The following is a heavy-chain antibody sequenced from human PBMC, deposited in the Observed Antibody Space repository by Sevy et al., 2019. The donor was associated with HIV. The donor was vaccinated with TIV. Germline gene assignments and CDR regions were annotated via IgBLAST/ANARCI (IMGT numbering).Heavy chain of an antibody. V-gene: IGHV3-23*01. CDR3: AREGCPQPHDY. CDR2: FSFGCGRI. CDR1: GFTFAKYS. Sequence: GGSLRLSCAASGFTFAKYSMSWVRQAPGKGLEWVSTFSFGCGRINYADSVKGRFTISRDDSKNTLFLQRNSLRAEATATYFCAREGCPQPHDYWGQGTLVTVSS. J-gene: IGHJ4*02. D-gene: IGHD2-8*01.